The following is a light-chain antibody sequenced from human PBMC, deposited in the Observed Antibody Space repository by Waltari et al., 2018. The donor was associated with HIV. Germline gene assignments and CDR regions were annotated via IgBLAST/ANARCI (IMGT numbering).Light chain of an antibody. CDR1: QSFSSTY. CDR3: QHFASTRLT. V-gene: IGKV3-20*01. CDR2: GAS. J-gene: IGKJ1*01. Sequence: VLTQSPGTLSLSPGERATLSCRASQSFSSTYLAWYQQKPGQAPRLLIYGASNRATGIPARFSGSGSGTDFTLTISRLEPEDFAVYYCQHFASTRLTFGQGTKVEIK.